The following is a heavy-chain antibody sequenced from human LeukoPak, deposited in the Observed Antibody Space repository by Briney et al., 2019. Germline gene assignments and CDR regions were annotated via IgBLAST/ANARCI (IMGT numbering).Heavy chain of an antibody. J-gene: IGHJ4*02. CDR1: GFSFNSFE. D-gene: IGHD6-19*01. Sequence: GGSLRLSCAASGFSFNSFEMSWVRQAPGKGLEWVGRIKSKTDGGTTDYAAPVKGRFTISRDDSKNTLYLQMNSLKTEDTAVYYCTTDRSGWYDYWGQGTLVTVSS. V-gene: IGHV3-15*01. CDR3: TTDRSGWYDY. CDR2: IKSKTDGGTT.